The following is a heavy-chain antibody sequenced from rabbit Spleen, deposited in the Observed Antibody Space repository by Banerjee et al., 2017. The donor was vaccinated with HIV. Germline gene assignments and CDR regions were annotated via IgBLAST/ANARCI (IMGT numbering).Heavy chain of an antibody. J-gene: IGHJ4*01. D-gene: IGHD4-1*01. V-gene: IGHV1S39*01. Sequence: QEQLVESGGGLVQPGGSLKLSCKASGFDFSNYGMSWVRQAPGKGLEWIGYIDPVFGTTYYATWVNGRFTISKTSSTTVTLQMTSLTAADTATYFCARDLAGVIGWNFNLWGPGTLVTVS. CDR3: ARDLAGVIGWNFNL. CDR2: IDPVFGTT. CDR1: GFDFSNYG.